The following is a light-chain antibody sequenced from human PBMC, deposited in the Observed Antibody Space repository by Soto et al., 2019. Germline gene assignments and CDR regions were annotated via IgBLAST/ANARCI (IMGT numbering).Light chain of an antibody. Sequence: LTQPPSVSGAPGQRVTISCTGSSSNIGAGYDVHWYQQLPGTAPKLLIYGNSNRPSGVPDRFSGSKSGTSASLAITGLQAEDEADYYCQSYDSSLSAVVFGGGTKVTVL. CDR3: QSYDSSLSAVV. CDR2: GNS. V-gene: IGLV1-40*01. J-gene: IGLJ2*01. CDR1: SSNIGAGYD.